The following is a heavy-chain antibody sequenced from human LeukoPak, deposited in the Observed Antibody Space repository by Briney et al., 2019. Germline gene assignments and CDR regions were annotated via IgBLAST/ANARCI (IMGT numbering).Heavy chain of an antibody. CDR2: IYYSGST. J-gene: IGHJ4*02. CDR3: ARGHYSGSLLYFDY. V-gene: IGHV4-59*01. D-gene: IGHD1-26*01. Sequence: SETLSLTCTVSGGSISSYYWSWIRQPPGKGLEWIGYIYYSGSTNYNPSLKSRVTISVDTSKNQFSLKLSSVTAADTAVYYCARGHYSGSLLYFDYWGQGTLVTVSS. CDR1: GGSISSYY.